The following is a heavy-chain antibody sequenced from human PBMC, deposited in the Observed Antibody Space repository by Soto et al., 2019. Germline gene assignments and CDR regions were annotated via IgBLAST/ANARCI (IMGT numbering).Heavy chain of an antibody. CDR1: GYAFTTYG. D-gene: IGHD1-1*01. CDR3: ARGRYGDY. V-gene: IGHV1-18*01. CDR2: ISAHNGNT. J-gene: IGHJ4*02. Sequence: QVHLVQSGAEVKKPGASVKVSCKGSGYAFTTYGITWVRQAPGQGLEWMGWISAHNGNTNYAQKLQARVTVTXDXXXSTAYMELRSLRSDDTAVYYCARGRYGDYWGQGALVTVSS.